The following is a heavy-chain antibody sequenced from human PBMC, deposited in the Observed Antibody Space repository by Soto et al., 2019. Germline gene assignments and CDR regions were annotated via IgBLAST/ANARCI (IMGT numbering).Heavy chain of an antibody. Sequence: GGSLRLSCAASGFTFSSYGMHWVRQAPGKGLEWVAVISYDGSNKYYADSVKGRFTISRDNSKNTLYLQMNSLRAEDTAVYYCARDQYSYGPNYGMDVWGQGTTVTVSS. D-gene: IGHD5-18*01. CDR3: ARDQYSYGPNYGMDV. V-gene: IGHV3-30*03. CDR2: ISYDGSNK. CDR1: GFTFSSYG. J-gene: IGHJ6*02.